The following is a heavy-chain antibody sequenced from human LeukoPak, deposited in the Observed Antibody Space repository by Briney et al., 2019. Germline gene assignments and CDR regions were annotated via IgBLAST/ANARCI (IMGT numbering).Heavy chain of an antibody. CDR1: GGSISSYY. D-gene: IGHD6-13*01. CDR3: ARLYGSSWYYFDY. J-gene: IGHJ4*02. CDR2: IHYSGST. V-gene: IGHV4-59*08. Sequence: SETLSLTCTVSGGSISSYYWSWIRQPPGKGLEWIAYIHYSGSTNYNPSLRSRVTISVDTSKNQFSLKLSSVTAADTAVYYCARLYGSSWYYFDYWGQGTLVTVSS.